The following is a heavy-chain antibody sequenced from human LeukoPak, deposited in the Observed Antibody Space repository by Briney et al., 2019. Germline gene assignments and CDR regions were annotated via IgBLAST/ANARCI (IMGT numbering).Heavy chain of an antibody. CDR1: RFIFSDYY. J-gene: IGHJ3*02. V-gene: IGHV3-11*01. CDR2: ISNSGSTI. D-gene: IGHD3-10*01. Sequence: GGSLRLSCAASRFIFSDYYMTWIRQAPGKGLEWVSYISNSGSTIYYADSVKGRFTISRDNAKHSLYLQMNSLRAEDTAVYYCARVLLWFGESSKPGTFDIWGQGTMVTVSS. CDR3: ARVLLWFGESSKPGTFDI.